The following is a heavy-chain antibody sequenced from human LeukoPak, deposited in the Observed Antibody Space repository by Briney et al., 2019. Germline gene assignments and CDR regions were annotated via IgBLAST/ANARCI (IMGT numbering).Heavy chain of an antibody. Sequence: AGSLTLSCAASGFTFDDYSMQWVRPAPGKGLEWVSLTSLDDANTSHTDSVKDRFTISRDNSKNSMYLQTNSPSTTDTALYDCRKYSGYDISGWYCHLWPRGTRVSLPS. CDR2: TSLDDANT. CDR3: RKYSGYDISGWYCHL. CDR1: GFTFDDYS. V-gene: IGHV3-43*01. J-gene: IGHJ2*01. D-gene: IGHD5-12*01.